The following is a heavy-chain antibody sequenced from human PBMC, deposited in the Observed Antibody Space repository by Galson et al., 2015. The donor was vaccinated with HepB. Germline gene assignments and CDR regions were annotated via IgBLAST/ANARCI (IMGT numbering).Heavy chain of an antibody. V-gene: IGHV3-30*04. CDR2: ISYDGSNK. CDR1: GFTFSSYA. Sequence: SLRLSCAASGFTFSSYAMHWVRQAPGKGLEWVAVISYDGSNKYYADSVKGRFTISRDNSKNTLYLQMNSLRAEDTAVYYCARDMVRGVIGVVVAATLGVLDYWGQGTLVTVSS. CDR3: ARDMVRGVIGVVVAATLGVLDY. D-gene: IGHD2-15*01. J-gene: IGHJ4*02.